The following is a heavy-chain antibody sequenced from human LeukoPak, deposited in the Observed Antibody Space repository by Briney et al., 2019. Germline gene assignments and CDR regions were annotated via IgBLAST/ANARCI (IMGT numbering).Heavy chain of an antibody. CDR2: ITGSSRTK. D-gene: IGHD6-19*01. CDR3: ARPTSSGWYSH. J-gene: IGHJ3*01. CDR1: GFIFSNYD. V-gene: IGHV3-48*01. Sequence: GGSLRLSCAASGFIFSNYDMNRVRQAPGKGLELVSYITGSSRTKSYADSVKGRFTISRDNAENSVYLQMNSLRAEDTAVYYCARPTSSGWYSHWGQGTMVTVSS.